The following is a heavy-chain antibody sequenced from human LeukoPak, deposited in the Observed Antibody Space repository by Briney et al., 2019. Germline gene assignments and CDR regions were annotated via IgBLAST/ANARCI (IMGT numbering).Heavy chain of an antibody. J-gene: IGHJ4*02. D-gene: IGHD3-9*01. Sequence: SETLSLTCTVSGGSISSYYWSWIRQPPGKGLEWVGYIYYSGSTNYNPSLKSRVTISVDTSKNQFSLKLSSVTAAPTAVYYWACVYYDILTGYYLLDYWGQGTLVTVSS. CDR1: GGSISSYY. CDR3: ACVYYDILTGYYLLDY. CDR2: IYYSGST. V-gene: IGHV4-59*01.